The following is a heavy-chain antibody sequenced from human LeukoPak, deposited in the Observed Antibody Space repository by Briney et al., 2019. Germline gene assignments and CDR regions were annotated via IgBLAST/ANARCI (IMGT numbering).Heavy chain of an antibody. CDR2: IRYDGRNK. Sequence: PGGSLRLSCAASGFAFSSYGMHWVRQAPGKGLEWVAFIRYDGRNKYYADSVKGRFTISRDNSKNTLYLQMNSLRAEDTAVYYCAKAGHDYGDSDYYYYYYYMDVWGKGTTVTISS. CDR1: GFAFSSYG. CDR3: AKAGHDYGDSDYYYYYYYMDV. J-gene: IGHJ6*03. D-gene: IGHD4-17*01. V-gene: IGHV3-30*02.